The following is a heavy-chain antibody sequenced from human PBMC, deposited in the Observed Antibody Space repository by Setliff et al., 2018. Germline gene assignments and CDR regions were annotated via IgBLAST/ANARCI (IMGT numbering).Heavy chain of an antibody. J-gene: IGHJ4*02. CDR1: GFTFSSCS. CDR3: ARVRVSGYYTGDY. CDR2: ISRGGDI. V-gene: IGHV3-48*01. Sequence: GGSLRLSCVASGFTFSSCSMNWVRQAPGKGLEWVSYISRGGDIQYGDSVKGRFTISRDNAKNSLYLQMNSLRAEDTAVYYCARVRVSGYYTGDYWGQGTLVTVSS. D-gene: IGHD3-3*01.